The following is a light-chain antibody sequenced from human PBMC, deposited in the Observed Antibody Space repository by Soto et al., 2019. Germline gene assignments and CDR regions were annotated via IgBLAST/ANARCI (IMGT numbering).Light chain of an antibody. CDR1: SSDVGGYNY. Sequence: QSVVTQPVSVSGSPGQSITISCTGTSSDVGGYNYVSWYQQHPGKAPKLMIYEVSNRPSGVSNRFSGSKSGNTASLTISGLQAEDEADYYCSSYTSSSTYVFGTGTKVTVL. CDR3: SSYTSSSTYV. V-gene: IGLV2-14*01. J-gene: IGLJ1*01. CDR2: EVS.